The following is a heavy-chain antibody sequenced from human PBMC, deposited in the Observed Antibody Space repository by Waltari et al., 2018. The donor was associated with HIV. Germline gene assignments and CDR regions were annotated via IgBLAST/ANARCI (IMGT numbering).Heavy chain of an antibody. J-gene: IGHJ6*02. CDR3: ARKADYDFWSGTIGDYYGMDV. CDR2: IKQDGSGK. Sequence: EVQLVESGGGLVQPGGSLRLSCAASGFTFSSYWMSWVRQAPGEGLGGVGNIKQDGSGKYYVDAVKGRFTISRDNAKNSLYLQMNSLRAEDTAVYYCARKADYDFWSGTIGDYYGMDVWGQGTTVTVSS. V-gene: IGHV3-7*01. CDR1: GFTFSSYW. D-gene: IGHD3-3*01.